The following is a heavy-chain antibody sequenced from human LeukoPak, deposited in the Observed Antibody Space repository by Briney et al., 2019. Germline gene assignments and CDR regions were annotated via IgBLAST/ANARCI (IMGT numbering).Heavy chain of an antibody. J-gene: IGHJ3*02. V-gene: IGHV4-59*11. D-gene: IGHD3-9*01. CDR1: GGSISSHY. Sequence: SETLSLTCTVSGGSISSHYWSWIRQPPGKGLEWIGYIYYSGSTNYNPSLKSRVTISVDTSKNQFSLKLSSVTAADTAVYYCARDPPNYDILTGYYKGDAFDIWGQGTMDTVSS. CDR2: IYYSGST. CDR3: ARDPPNYDILTGYYKGDAFDI.